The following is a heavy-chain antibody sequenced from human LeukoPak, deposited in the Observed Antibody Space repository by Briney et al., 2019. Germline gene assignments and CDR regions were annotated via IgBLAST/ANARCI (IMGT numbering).Heavy chain of an antibody. J-gene: IGHJ4*02. CDR1: GFTFSSYG. Sequence: GGSLRLSCAASGFTFSSYGMHWVRQAPGKGLEWVAFIRYDGSNKYYADSVKGRFTISRDNSKNTLYLQMNSLRAEDTAVYYCAKDRRFGELGGYYFDYWGQGTLVTVSS. CDR2: IRYDGSNK. D-gene: IGHD3-10*01. V-gene: IGHV3-30*02. CDR3: AKDRRFGELGGYYFDY.